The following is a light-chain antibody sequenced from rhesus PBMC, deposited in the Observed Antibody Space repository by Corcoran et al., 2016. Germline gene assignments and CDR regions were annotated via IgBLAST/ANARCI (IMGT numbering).Light chain of an antibody. J-gene: IGKJ2*01. CDR3: LQYNSDPYS. CDR1: QGISTY. V-gene: IGKV1-43*02. CDR2: AAS. Sequence: DIQMTQSPSSLSASVGDRVTITCRASQGISTYLNWYQQKPEKAPKRLIYAASSLESGVPSRFSGSGSGTDFTLTISSLQPEDFATYYCLQYNSDPYSFGQGTKVEIK.